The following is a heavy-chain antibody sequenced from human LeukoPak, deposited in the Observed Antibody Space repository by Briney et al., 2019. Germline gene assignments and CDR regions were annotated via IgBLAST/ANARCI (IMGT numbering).Heavy chain of an antibody. Sequence: GGSLRLSCAAFGFTFSSYWMSWVRQAPGKGLEWVANIKQDGSEKYYVDSVKGRFTISRDNAKNSLYLQINSLRAEDTAVYYCARGPRRDYFDYWGQGTLVTVSS. CDR2: IKQDGSEK. J-gene: IGHJ4*02. CDR3: ARGPRRDYFDY. V-gene: IGHV3-7*01. CDR1: GFTFSSYW.